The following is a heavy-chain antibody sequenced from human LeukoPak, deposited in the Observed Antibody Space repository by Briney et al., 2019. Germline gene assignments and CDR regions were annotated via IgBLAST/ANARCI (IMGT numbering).Heavy chain of an antibody. J-gene: IGHJ3*02. CDR3: ARDLIVGATKGAFDI. CDR1: GYTFTSYG. D-gene: IGHD1-26*01. Sequence: ASVKVSCKASGYTFTSYGISWVRQAPGQGLEWTGWISAYNGNTNYAQKLQGRVTMTTDTSTSTAYMELRSLRSDDTAVYYCARDLIVGATKGAFDIWGQGTMVTVSS. V-gene: IGHV1-18*01. CDR2: ISAYNGNT.